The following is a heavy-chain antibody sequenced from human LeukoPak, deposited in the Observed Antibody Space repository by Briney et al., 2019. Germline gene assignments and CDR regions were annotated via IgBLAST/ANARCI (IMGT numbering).Heavy chain of an antibody. CDR3: ASRGTGYSSSWYI. D-gene: IGHD6-13*01. CDR1: GYSFTSYW. J-gene: IGHJ1*01. CDR2: IYPGDSDT. V-gene: IGHV5-51*01. Sequence: GESPKIACKGSGYSFTSYWIGWVRQMPGKGLEWMGIIYPGDSDTRYSPSFQGQVTISADKSISTAYLQWSSLKASDTAIYYCASRGTGYSSSWYIWGEGTVVPVSS.